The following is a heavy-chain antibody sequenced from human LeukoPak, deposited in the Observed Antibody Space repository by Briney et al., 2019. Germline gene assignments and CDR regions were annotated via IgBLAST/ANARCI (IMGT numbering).Heavy chain of an antibody. CDR2: ISWNSGSI. V-gene: IGHV3-9*01. CDR1: GFTFDDYA. CDR3: AKGLYCSGGSCLAY. D-gene: IGHD2-15*01. J-gene: IGHJ4*02. Sequence: GGSLRLSCAASGFTFDDYAMHWVRQVPGKGLEWVSGISWNSGSIGYADSVKGRFTISRDNAKNSLYLQMNSLRAEDTALYYCAKGLYCSGGSCLAYWGQGTLVTVSS.